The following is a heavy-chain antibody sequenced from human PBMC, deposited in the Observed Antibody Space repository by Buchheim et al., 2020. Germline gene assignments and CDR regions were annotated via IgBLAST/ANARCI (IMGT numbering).Heavy chain of an antibody. Sequence: QVQLVESGGGVVQPGRSLRLSCAASGFTFSNYAMHWVRQAPGKGLEWVAGISYDGKNKYYADSVKGRFTISRDNSKNTLLLQMNSLRAEDTAVYYCARSGGDSSLRELDYWGQG. V-gene: IGHV3-30*04. CDR1: GFTFSNYA. CDR3: ARSGGDSSLRELDY. J-gene: IGHJ4*02. D-gene: IGHD3-22*01. CDR2: ISYDGKNK.